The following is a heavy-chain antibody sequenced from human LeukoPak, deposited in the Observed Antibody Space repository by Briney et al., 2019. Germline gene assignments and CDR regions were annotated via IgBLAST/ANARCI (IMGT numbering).Heavy chain of an antibody. D-gene: IGHD3-10*01. J-gene: IGHJ4*02. CDR1: GFIFSSYA. V-gene: IGHV3-23*01. CDR3: AKLRGPFGAPGGDY. CDR2: ISGSGGST. Sequence: GGSLRLSCAASGFIFSSYAMSWVRQAPGKGLEWVSAISGSGGSTYYADSVKGRFTISRDNSKNTLYLQMNSLRAEDTAVYYCAKLRGPFGAPGGDYWGQGTLVTVSS.